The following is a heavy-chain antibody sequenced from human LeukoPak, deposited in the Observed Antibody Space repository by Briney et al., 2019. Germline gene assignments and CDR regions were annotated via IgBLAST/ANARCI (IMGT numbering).Heavy chain of an antibody. CDR1: GGSISSGSYY. J-gene: IGHJ6*03. CDR3: AREEAGRTYYYYYMDV. Sequence: SQTLSLTCTVSGGSISSGSYYWSWIRQPAGKGLEWIGRIYTSGSTNYNPSLKSRVTISVDTSKNQFSLKLSSVTAADTAVYYCAREEAGRTYYYYYMDVWGKGTTVTISS. V-gene: IGHV4-61*02. CDR2: IYTSGST.